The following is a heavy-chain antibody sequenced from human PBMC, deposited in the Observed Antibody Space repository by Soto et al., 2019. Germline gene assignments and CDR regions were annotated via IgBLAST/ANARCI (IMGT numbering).Heavy chain of an antibody. V-gene: IGHV1-69*01. J-gene: IGHJ5*02. CDR1: GGTFSSYA. CDR2: IIPIFGTA. D-gene: IGHD2-2*01. Sequence: QVQLVQSGAEVKKPGSSVKVSCKASGGTFSSYAISWVRQAPGQGLEWMGGIIPIFGTANYAQKFQGRVTITXXXXXXXXXXXXXXXXXXXTXVYYCARDGCSSTSCYAGWFDPWGQGTLVTVSS. CDR3: ARDGCSSTSCYAGWFDP.